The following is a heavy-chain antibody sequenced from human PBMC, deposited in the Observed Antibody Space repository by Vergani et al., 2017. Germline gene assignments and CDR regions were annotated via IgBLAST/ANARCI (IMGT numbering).Heavy chain of an antibody. J-gene: IGHJ4*02. CDR3: ARDHPAGRVATIKGADY. CDR2: ISAYNGNT. D-gene: IGHD5-12*01. CDR1: GYTFTSYG. V-gene: IGHV1-18*01. Sequence: QVQLVQSGAEVKKPGASVKVSCKASGYTFTSYGISWVRQAPGQGLEWMGWISAYNGNTNYAKKLQGRVTMTTDTSTSTAYMELRSLRSDDTAVYYCARDHPAGRVATIKGADYWGQGTLVTVSS.